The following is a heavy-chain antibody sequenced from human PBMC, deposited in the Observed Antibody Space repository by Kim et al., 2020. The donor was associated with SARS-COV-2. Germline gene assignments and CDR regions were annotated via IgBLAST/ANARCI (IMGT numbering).Heavy chain of an antibody. V-gene: IGHV3-64*01. CDR1: GFTFSSYA. J-gene: IGHJ5*02. CDR2: ISSNGGST. D-gene: IGHD6-13*01. Sequence: GGSLRLSCAASGFTFSSYAMPWVRQAPGKGLEYVSAISSNGGSTYYANSVKGRFTITRDNSKNTLYLQMGSLRAEDRAVYYCAREMAAAGANWFDPWGQGTLGTVSS. CDR3: AREMAAAGANWFDP.